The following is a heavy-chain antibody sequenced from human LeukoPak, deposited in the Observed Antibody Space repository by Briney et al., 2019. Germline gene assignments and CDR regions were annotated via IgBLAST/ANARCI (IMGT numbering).Heavy chain of an antibody. J-gene: IGHJ6*02. D-gene: IGHD3-3*01. CDR3: ASAHDFWSGYQRGYEKYGMDV. Sequence: PGGSLRLSCAASGFTFSSYSMNWVRQAPGKGLEWVSDISSSSSTIYYADSVKGRFTISRDNAKNSLYLQMNSLRAEDTAVYYCASAHDFWSGYQRGYEKYGMDVWGQGTTVTVSS. CDR1: GFTFSSYS. V-gene: IGHV3-48*01. CDR2: ISSSSSTI.